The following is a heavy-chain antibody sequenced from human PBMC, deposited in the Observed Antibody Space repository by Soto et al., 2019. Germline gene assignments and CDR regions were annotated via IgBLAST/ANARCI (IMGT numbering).Heavy chain of an antibody. CDR1: GFTFSSYA. CDR2: ISSNGGST. J-gene: IGHJ1*01. D-gene: IGHD6-13*01. V-gene: IGHV3-64D*09. CDR3: VKDEGIASAGRHGGVFQH. Sequence: GGSLRLSCSASGFTFSSYAMHWVRQAPGKGLEYVSAISSNGGSTYYADSVKGRFTISRDNSKNTLYLQMSSLRAEDTAVYYCVKDEGIASAGRHGGVFQHWGQGTLVTVSS.